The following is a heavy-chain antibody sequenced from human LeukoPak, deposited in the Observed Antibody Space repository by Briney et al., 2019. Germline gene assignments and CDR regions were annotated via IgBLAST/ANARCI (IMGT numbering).Heavy chain of an antibody. CDR3: VSIHYYYYHMDV. V-gene: IGHV3-11*04. Sequence: PGGSLRLSCAASGFTFSDYYMSWMRQAPGKGLEWVSYISSSGSTIYYADSVKGRFTISRDNAKNSLYLQMNSLRAEDTAVYYCVSIHYYYYHMDVWGKGTTVTVSS. CDR2: ISSSGSTI. D-gene: IGHD2-21*01. CDR1: GFTFSDYY. J-gene: IGHJ6*03.